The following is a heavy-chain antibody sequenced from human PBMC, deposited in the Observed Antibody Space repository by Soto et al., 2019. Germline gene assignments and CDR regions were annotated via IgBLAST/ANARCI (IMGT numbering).Heavy chain of an antibody. CDR3: ARTPGSGDGDY. J-gene: IGHJ4*02. V-gene: IGHV4-61*01. Sequence: PSETLSLTCSVSGGSISNSRDYWSWIRQPPGKGLEWIGSIYYSGNTNYNPSLKSRVTISVDTSKNQFSLKLSSVTAADTAVYYCARTPGSGDGDYWGQGTLVTVSS. CDR1: GGSISNSRDY. D-gene: IGHD7-27*01. CDR2: IYYSGNT.